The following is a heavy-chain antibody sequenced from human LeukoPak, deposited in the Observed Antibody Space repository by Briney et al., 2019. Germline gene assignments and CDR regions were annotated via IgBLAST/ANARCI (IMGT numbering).Heavy chain of an antibody. V-gene: IGHV3-30*04. CDR2: ISYDGSNK. CDR3: AKSRMGAKEKSEGRFGMDV. D-gene: IGHD1-26*01. CDR1: GFTFSSYA. Sequence: PGRSLRLSCAASGFTFSSYAMHWVRQAPGKGLEWVAVISYDGSNKYYADSVKGRFTISRDNSKNTLYLQMNSLRAEDTAVYYCAKSRMGAKEKSEGRFGMDVWGQGTTVTVSS. J-gene: IGHJ6*02.